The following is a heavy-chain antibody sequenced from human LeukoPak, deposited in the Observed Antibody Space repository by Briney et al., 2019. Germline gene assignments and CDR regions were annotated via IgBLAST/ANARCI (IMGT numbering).Heavy chain of an antibody. CDR1: GDSFSRNSAV. CDR3: PRLVGGYPDS. J-gene: IGHJ4*02. V-gene: IGHV6-1*01. CDR2: TYYRSKCYY. Sequence: SQTLSLTCTLSGDSFSRNSAVWQWSRRSPSRVLQWLGRTYYRSKCYYDYAVSVKRPITINPDTSNNQCSLHLNSVTPDDTAVYYCPRLVGGYPDSWGQGTLVTVSS. D-gene: IGHD2-2*01.